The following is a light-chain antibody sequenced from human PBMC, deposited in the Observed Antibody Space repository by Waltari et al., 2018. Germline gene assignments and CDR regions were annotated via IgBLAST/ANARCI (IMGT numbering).Light chain of an antibody. Sequence: SYVLTQPPSVSVAPGKPARITCGGNNIGSKSVHWYQQKPGQAPALVVYDDSDRPSGSPERFSGSNSGNTATLTISRVEAGDEADYYCQVWDSSSDHVVFGGGTKLTVL. CDR2: DDS. J-gene: IGLJ2*01. CDR3: QVWDSSSDHVV. V-gene: IGLV3-21*03. CDR1: NIGSKS.